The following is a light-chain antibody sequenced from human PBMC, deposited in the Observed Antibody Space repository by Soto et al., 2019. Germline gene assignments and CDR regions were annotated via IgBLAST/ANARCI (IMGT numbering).Light chain of an antibody. V-gene: IGLV2-14*01. Sequence: QSVLTQPASVSGSPGQSIAISCTGTRSDVGGYNYVSWYQQPPGKAPKLIIYDVSDRPSGVSTRFSGSKSGNTASLTISGLQADYEADYYCSSYTSQSTVVFGGGTQLTVL. CDR3: SSYTSQSTVV. CDR1: RSDVGGYNY. J-gene: IGLJ3*02. CDR2: DVS.